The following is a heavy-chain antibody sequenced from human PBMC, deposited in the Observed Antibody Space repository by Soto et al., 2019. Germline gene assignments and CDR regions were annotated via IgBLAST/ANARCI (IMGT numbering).Heavy chain of an antibody. CDR1: GGSISSSNW. CDR2: IYHSGST. J-gene: IGHJ4*02. V-gene: IGHV4-4*02. D-gene: IGHD6-19*01. CDR3: ARVAVAGTRYDY. Sequence: SETLCLTCAVSGGSISSSNWWSWVRQPPGKGLEWIGEIYHSGSTNYNPSLKSRVTISVDKSKNQFSLKLGSVTAADTAVYYCARVAVAGTRYDYWGQGTLVTVSS.